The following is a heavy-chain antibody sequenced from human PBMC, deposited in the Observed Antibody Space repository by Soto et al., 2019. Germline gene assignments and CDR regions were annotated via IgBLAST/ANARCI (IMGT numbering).Heavy chain of an antibody. CDR3: AKDGDSGSYYVP. J-gene: IGHJ5*02. Sequence: QVQLVESGGGVVQPGRSLRLSCAASGFTFSSYGMHWVRQAPGKGLEWVAVISYDGSNKYYADSVKGRFTISRDNSKNPQYLQMNSLRAEGTAVYYCAKDGDSGSYYVPWGQGTLVTVSS. CDR1: GFTFSSYG. CDR2: ISYDGSNK. V-gene: IGHV3-30*18. D-gene: IGHD1-26*01.